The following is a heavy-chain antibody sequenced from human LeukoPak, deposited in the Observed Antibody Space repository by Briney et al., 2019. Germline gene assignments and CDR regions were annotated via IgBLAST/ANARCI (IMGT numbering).Heavy chain of an antibody. D-gene: IGHD1-20*01. Sequence: PGGSLRLSCAASGFTFSSYWMHWVRQAPGKGLVWVSRINSDGSSTSYADSVKGRFTISRDNAKNTLYLQMNSLRAEDTAVYYCARDRYPGSGYNWNYLDYWGQGTLVTVSS. J-gene: IGHJ4*02. CDR1: GFTFSSYW. CDR2: INSDGSST. CDR3: ARDRYPGSGYNWNYLDY. V-gene: IGHV3-74*01.